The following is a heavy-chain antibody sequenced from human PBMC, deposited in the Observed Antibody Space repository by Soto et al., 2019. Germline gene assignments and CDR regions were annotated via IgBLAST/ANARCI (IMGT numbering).Heavy chain of an antibody. Sequence: QVQLVQSGAEVKKPGASVKVSCKASGYTFTSYGISWVRQAPGQGLEWMGWISAYNGNTNYAQKLQGRVTMTTDTSTSTAYMELTSLRSDDTAVYYCARFMTYYYDSSGYYAYDWGQGTLVTVSS. CDR2: ISAYNGNT. CDR1: GYTFTSYG. V-gene: IGHV1-18*01. D-gene: IGHD3-22*01. J-gene: IGHJ4*02. CDR3: ARFMTYYYDSSGYYAYD.